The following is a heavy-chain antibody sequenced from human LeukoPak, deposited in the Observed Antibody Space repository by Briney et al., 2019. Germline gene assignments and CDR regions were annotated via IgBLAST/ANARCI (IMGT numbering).Heavy chain of an antibody. V-gene: IGHV1-18*01. CDR1: GYTSTSYG. Sequence: ASVKVSCKASGYTSTSYGISWVRQAPGQGLEWMGWISAYNGNTNYAQKLQGRVTMTTDTSTSTAYMELRSLRSDDTAVYYCARGALTTIFGVVIISRGHAFDIWGQGTMVTVSS. D-gene: IGHD3-3*01. CDR2: ISAYNGNT. J-gene: IGHJ3*02. CDR3: ARGALTTIFGVVIISRGHAFDI.